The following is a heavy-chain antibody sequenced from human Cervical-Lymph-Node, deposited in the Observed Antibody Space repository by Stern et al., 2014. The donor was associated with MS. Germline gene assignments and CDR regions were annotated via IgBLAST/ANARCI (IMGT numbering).Heavy chain of an antibody. Sequence: EVQLLESGAELKEPGESLKISCKTSGYNFINYWIAWVRQVPGKGLEWIGIIYPWDSDIRYSPSFQGHVTMSVDKSKTTAYLQWKSLKASDTAVYYCARWSVACDYWGQGALITVSS. V-gene: IGHV5-51*03. CDR2: IYPWDSDI. D-gene: IGHD2-21*01. CDR3: ARWSVACDY. J-gene: IGHJ4*02. CDR1: GYNFINYW.